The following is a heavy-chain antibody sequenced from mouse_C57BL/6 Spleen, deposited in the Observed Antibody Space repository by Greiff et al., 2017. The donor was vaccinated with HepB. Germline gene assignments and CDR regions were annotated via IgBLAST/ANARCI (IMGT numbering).Heavy chain of an antibody. CDR1: GYTFTSYG. J-gene: IGHJ2*01. D-gene: IGHD1-1*01. CDR2: IYPRSGNT. Sequence: VQLQQSGAELARPGASVKLSCKASGYTFTSYGISWVKQRTGQGLEWIGEIYPRSGNTYYNEKFKGKATLTADKSSSTAYMGLRSLTSEDSAVYFCARGPATVVATGYFDYWGQGTTLTVSS. CDR3: ARGPATVVATGYFDY. V-gene: IGHV1-81*01.